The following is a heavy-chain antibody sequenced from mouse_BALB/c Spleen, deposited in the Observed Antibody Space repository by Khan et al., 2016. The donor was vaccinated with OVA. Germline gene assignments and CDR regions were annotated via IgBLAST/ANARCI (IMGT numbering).Heavy chain of an antibody. V-gene: IGHV1S41*01. CDR1: GYTFTSYW. D-gene: IGHD1-1*01. CDR3: AKSYYCGRGLYARGY. CDR2: IGPGSGSA. Sequence: DLVEPGASVKLSCKASGYTFTSYWINWIKETPGQGLEWIGQIGPGSGSAYYNELFKGKATLTVDTASSTVYIQLSSLSSADSAVYSCAKSYYCGRGLYARGYWGQGTSVTVSS. J-gene: IGHJ4*01.